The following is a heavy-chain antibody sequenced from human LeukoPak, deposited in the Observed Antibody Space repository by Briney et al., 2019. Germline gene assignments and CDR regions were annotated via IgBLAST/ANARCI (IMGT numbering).Heavy chain of an antibody. V-gene: IGHV1-2*02. D-gene: IGHD2-8*01. CDR2: INPNSGGT. CDR3: ARDDTKSDAFDI. CDR1: GYTFTGYY. Sequence: ASVKVSCKASGYTFTGYYMHWVRQAPGQGLEWMGWINPNSGGTNYAQKFQGRVTMTRDTSISTAYMELSRLRSDDTAVYYCARDDTKSDAFDIWGQGTMVTVSS. J-gene: IGHJ3*02.